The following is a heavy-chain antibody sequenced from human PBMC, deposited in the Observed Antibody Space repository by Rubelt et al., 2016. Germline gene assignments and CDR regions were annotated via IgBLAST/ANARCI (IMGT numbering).Heavy chain of an antibody. CDR2: INTNTGNP. Sequence: QVQLVQSGSELKKPGASVKVSCKASGYTFTSYAMNWVRQAPGQGLEWMGWINTNTGNPTYAQGLAGRLCFPFGTCGSTGYLQVSSLKAEDTAGYYCAGAYYYDISALAWALDYWGQGTLVTVSS. D-gene: IGHD3-22*01. J-gene: IGHJ4*02. CDR3: AGAYYYDISALAWALDY. V-gene: IGHV7-4-1*02. CDR1: GYTFTSYA.